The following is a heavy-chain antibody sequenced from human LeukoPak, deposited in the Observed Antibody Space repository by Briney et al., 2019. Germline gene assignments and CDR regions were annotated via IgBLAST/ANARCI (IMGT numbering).Heavy chain of an antibody. Sequence: PSETLSLTCAVYGGSFSGYYWSWIRQPPGKGLEWIGEINHSGSTNYNPSLKSRVTISVDTSKNQFSLKLSSVTAADTAMYYCARGGYSYGYGTYYFDYWGQGTLVTVSS. D-gene: IGHD5-18*01. J-gene: IGHJ4*02. CDR3: ARGGYSYGYGTYYFDY. CDR1: GGSFSGYY. V-gene: IGHV4-34*01. CDR2: INHSGST.